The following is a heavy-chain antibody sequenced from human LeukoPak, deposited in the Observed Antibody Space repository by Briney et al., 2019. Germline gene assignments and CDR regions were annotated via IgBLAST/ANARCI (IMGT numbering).Heavy chain of an antibody. CDR2: IYPGDSDT. CDR1: GYSFTSYW. J-gene: IGHJ4*02. D-gene: IGHD1-7*01. CDR3: AGHRPSITGTVDGFDY. V-gene: IGHV5-51*01. Sequence: HGESLKISCKGSGYSFTSYWIGWVRQMPGKGLEWMGIIYPGDSDTRYSPSFQGQVTISADKSISTAYLQWSSLKASDTAMYYCAGHRPSITGTVDGFDYWGQGTLVTVSS.